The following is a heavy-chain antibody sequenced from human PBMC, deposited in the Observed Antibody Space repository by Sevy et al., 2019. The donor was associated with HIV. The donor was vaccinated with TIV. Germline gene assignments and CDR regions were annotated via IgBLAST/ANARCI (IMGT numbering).Heavy chain of an antibody. Sequence: SETLSLTCTVSAGSISSYYWSWIRQPPGKGLEWIGYIYYSGSTNYNPSLKSRVTISVDTSKNQFSLKLSSVTAADTAVYYCARTSYSSGWYNSGAFDIWGQGTMVTVSS. CDR3: ARTSYSSGWYNSGAFDI. CDR1: AGSISSYY. CDR2: IYYSGST. D-gene: IGHD6-19*01. J-gene: IGHJ3*02. V-gene: IGHV4-59*01.